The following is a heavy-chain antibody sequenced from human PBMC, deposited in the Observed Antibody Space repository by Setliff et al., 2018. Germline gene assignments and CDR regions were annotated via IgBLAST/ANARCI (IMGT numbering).Heavy chain of an antibody. D-gene: IGHD5-18*01. CDR1: GRSVSRDSDF. J-gene: IGHJ4*02. Sequence: PSETLSLTCTVSGRSVSRDSDFWNWIRRSAGNKLEWIGHIYSSGSTEYNPSLKSRVTMSIGASKNQLSLKLSSVTAADSAIYYCARQVDTPMAPIDYWGQGTLVTVSS. CDR3: ARQVDTPMAPIDY. CDR2: IYSSGST. V-gene: IGHV4-61*09.